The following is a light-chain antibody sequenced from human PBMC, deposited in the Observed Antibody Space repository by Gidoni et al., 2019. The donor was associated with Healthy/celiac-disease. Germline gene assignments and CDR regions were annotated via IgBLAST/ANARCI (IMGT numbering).Light chain of an antibody. CDR2: DTS. J-gene: IGLJ2*01. CDR3: LLSYSGARMV. Sequence: QAVVTQEPSLTVSPGGTVTLTCGSSTGAVTSGHYPYWFQQKPGQAPRTLIYDTSNKHSWTPALFSGSLLGGKAALTLSGAQPEDEAEYYCLLSYSGARMVFGGGTKLTVL. CDR1: TGAVTSGHY. V-gene: IGLV7-46*01.